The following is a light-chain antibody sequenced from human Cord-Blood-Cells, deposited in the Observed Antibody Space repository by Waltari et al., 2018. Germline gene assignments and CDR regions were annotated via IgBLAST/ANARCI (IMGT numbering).Light chain of an antibody. Sequence: EIVLKQSPATLSLSPGERATLSCRASQSVSSYLAWYQQKPGQAPSLLIYDASNRATGIPARFSGSVSGTDFTLTISSLEPEDFAVYYCQQRSNWPPFTFGPGTKVDIK. CDR2: DAS. CDR3: QQRSNWPPFT. V-gene: IGKV3-11*01. CDR1: QSVSSY. J-gene: IGKJ3*01.